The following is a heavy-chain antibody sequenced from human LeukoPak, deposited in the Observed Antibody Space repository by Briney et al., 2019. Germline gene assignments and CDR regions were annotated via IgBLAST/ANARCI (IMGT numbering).Heavy chain of an antibody. CDR3: ARWSSSWYNFDY. Sequence: ASVKVSCKASGGTFSSYAISWVRQAPGQGLEWMGRIIPIFGTANYAQKFQGRVTMTRDTSISTAYMELSRLRSDDTAVYYCARWSSSWYNFDYWGQGTLVTVSS. J-gene: IGHJ4*02. CDR1: GGTFSSYA. V-gene: IGHV1-69*05. D-gene: IGHD6-13*01. CDR2: IIPIFGTA.